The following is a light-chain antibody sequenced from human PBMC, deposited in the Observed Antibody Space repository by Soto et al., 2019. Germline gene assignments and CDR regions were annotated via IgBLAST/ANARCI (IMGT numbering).Light chain of an antibody. CDR2: DTS. J-gene: IGKJ4*01. CDR1: QSISSW. Sequence: IQMPQSPSTLSASVGDRIIITCRFSQSISSWLAWYQQKLGKAPKGRTYDTSSLESGVPSRFSGSGSGTEFTLTISSLQPDDFATYYCQQYKSNSLSFGGGTKVDIK. V-gene: IGKV1-5*01. CDR3: QQYKSNSLS.